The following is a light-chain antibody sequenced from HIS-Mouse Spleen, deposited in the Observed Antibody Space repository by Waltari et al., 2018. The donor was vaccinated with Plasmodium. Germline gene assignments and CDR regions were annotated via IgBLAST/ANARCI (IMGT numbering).Light chain of an antibody. V-gene: IGKV3-11*01. J-gene: IGKJ2*01. Sequence: EIVLTQSPATLSLSPGERATLSCRASQSVSSYLAWYQQKPGQAPRLLIYDASNRATGIPARFSGSRSGTDFTLTISSLEPEDVAVYYCQQYYSTPYTFGQGTKLEIK. CDR1: QSVSSY. CDR2: DAS. CDR3: QQYYSTPYT.